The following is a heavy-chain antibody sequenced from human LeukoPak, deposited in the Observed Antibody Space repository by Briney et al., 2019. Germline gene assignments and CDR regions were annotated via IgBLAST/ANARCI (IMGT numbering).Heavy chain of an antibody. D-gene: IGHD3-22*01. J-gene: IGHJ4*02. CDR1: GFTFSSYA. V-gene: IGHV3-23*01. Sequence: GGSLRLSCAASGFTFSSYAMSWVRQAPGKGLEWVSAISSSGGGTYYADSVKGRFTISRDNSKNTLYLQMNSLRAEGTAVYYCAKVPLYDSSGYYYYFDYWGQGTLVTVSS. CDR2: ISSSGGGT. CDR3: AKVPLYDSSGYYYYFDY.